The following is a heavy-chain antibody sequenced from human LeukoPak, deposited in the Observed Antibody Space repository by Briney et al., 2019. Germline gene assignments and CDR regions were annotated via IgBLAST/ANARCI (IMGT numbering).Heavy chain of an antibody. Sequence: TGGSLRLSCAASGFTFSSYSMNWVRQAPGKGLEWVSYISSSSSTIYYADSVKGRFTISRDNAKNSLYLQVNSLRAEDTAVFYCANYYYDKSGYKNWGQGTLVTVSS. J-gene: IGHJ4*02. CDR3: ANYYYDKSGYKN. CDR1: GFTFSSYS. D-gene: IGHD3-22*01. V-gene: IGHV3-48*04. CDR2: ISSSSSTI.